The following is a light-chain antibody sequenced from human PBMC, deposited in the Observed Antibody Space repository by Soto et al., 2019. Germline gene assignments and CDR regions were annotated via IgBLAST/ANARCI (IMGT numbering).Light chain of an antibody. CDR2: DAS. V-gene: IGKV1-5*01. CDR1: QTISSW. J-gene: IGKJ1*01. CDR3: QQYYSYPPT. Sequence: DIQMTQSPSTLSASVGDRVTITCRASQTISSWLAWYQQKPGKAPKLLIYDASSLESGVPSRFSGSGSGTDFTLTISCLQSEDFATYYCQQYYSYPPTFGQGTKVDIK.